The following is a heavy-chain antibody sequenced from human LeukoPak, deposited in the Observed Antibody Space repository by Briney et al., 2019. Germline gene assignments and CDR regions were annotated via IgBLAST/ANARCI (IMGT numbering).Heavy chain of an antibody. J-gene: IGHJ4*02. CDR1: GFTFNSDA. CDR2: ISGSGDSP. Sequence: GGSLRLSCAGSGFTFNSDAASWVRQAPGKGLEWVSFISGSGDSPKYADSVKGRFTMSRDNSKNVVYSLMNNLRVEDTAVYYCANWFHVDYWGQGTLVTVSS. D-gene: IGHD3-9*01. CDR3: ANWFHVDY. V-gene: IGHV3-23*01.